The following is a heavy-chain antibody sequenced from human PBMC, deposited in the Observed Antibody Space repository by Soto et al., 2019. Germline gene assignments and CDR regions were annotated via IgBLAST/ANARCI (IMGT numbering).Heavy chain of an antibody. CDR1: GGSISSYY. V-gene: IGHV4-34*01. D-gene: IGHD5-12*01. J-gene: IGHJ4*02. CDR3: ARLSPYSGYDYDY. CDR2: INHSGST. Sequence: SETLSLTCTVSGGSISSYYWSWIRQPPGKGLEWIGEINHSGSTNYNPSLKSRVTISVDTSKNQFSLKLSSVTAADTAVYYCARLSPYSGYDYDYWGQGTLVTVSS.